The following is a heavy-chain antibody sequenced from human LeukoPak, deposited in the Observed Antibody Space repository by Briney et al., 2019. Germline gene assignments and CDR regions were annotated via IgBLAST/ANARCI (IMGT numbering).Heavy chain of an antibody. D-gene: IGHD6-19*01. V-gene: IGHV3-49*03. CDR3: SRGSGWLSVY. J-gene: IGHJ4*02. CDR2: ISGGTT. Sequence: GGSQRLSCTASGFTFCDYLMSWFRQAPGKGLEWIGFISGGTTEYAASVKGRFTISRDDSTSIAYLQMNSLTTEDTAVYYCSRGSGWLSVYWGQGTLVTVSS. CDR1: GFTFCDYL.